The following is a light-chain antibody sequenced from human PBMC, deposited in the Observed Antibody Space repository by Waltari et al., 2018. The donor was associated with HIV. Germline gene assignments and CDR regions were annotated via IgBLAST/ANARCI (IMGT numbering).Light chain of an antibody. CDR3: SSFVDRDGFYVL. Sequence: QSALTQPPSASGSPGQSVTLSCTGSTNDIGSYDYVSWYQLHPGKAPKLVISEVTMRPSGVSYRFSGSKSANTAFLTVSGLQAEDEADYYCSSFVDRDGFYVLFGGGTRLTVL. CDR2: EVT. V-gene: IGLV2-8*01. J-gene: IGLJ2*01. CDR1: TNDIGSYDY.